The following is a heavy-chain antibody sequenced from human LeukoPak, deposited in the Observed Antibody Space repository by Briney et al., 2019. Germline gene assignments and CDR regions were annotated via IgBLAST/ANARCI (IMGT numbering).Heavy chain of an antibody. J-gene: IGHJ5*02. CDR1: GFTLTTYE. D-gene: IGHD2-2*01. V-gene: IGHV3-48*03. Sequence: GGSLRLSCVASGFTLTTYEMIWVRQAPGKGLEWVSYITSSSSNKYYADSVEGRFTISRDNAKNSLYLQMNSLRAEDTAVYYCATDCSSSSCLQSYHWGQGTLVTVSS. CDR3: ATDCSSSSCLQSYH. CDR2: ITSSSSNK.